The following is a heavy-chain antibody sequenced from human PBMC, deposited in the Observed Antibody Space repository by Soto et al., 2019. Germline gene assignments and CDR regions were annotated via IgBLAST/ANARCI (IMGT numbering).Heavy chain of an antibody. CDR2: IYYSGST. J-gene: IGHJ1*01. Sequence: PSETLSLTCTVSGGSISSYYWSWIRQPPGKGLEWIGYIYYSGSTNYNPSLKSRVTISVDTSKNQFSLKLSSVTAADTAVYYCARVQQWLAAEYFQHWGQGTLVTVSS. CDR3: ARVQQWLAAEYFQH. CDR1: GGSISSYY. D-gene: IGHD6-19*01. V-gene: IGHV4-59*01.